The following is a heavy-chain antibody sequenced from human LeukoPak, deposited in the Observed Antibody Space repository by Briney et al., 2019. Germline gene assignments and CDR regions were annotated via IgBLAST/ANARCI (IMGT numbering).Heavy chain of an antibody. V-gene: IGHV4-59*01. CDR2: IYYSGST. Sequence: PSETLSLTCTVSGGSISSYYWSWIRQPPGKGLEWLGYIYYSGSTNYNPSLKSRVTISVDTSKNQFSLKLSSVTAADTAVYYCARGIITMVRGALREFDPWGQGTLVTVSS. J-gene: IGHJ5*02. CDR3: ARGIITMVRGALREFDP. CDR1: GGSISSYY. D-gene: IGHD3-10*01.